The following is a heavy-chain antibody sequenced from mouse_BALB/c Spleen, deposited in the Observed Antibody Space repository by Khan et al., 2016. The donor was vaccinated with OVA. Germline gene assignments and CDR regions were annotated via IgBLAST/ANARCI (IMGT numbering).Heavy chain of an antibody. V-gene: IGHV1-7*01. Sequence: QVRLQQSGAALAKPGASVKMSCKASGYTFSTYWMHWVKQRPGQGLEWIGYINPTSGYTEYNEKFKDKATLSADKSSSTAYMQLSRLTSEDSSVYYCSRDRIDYWGQGNTLTVSA. CDR2: INPTSGYT. J-gene: IGHJ2*01. CDR3: SRDRIDY. CDR1: GYTFSTYW.